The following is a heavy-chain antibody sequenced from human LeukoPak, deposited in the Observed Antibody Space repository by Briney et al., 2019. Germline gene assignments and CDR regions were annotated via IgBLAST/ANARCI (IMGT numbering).Heavy chain of an antibody. V-gene: IGHV4-59*01. D-gene: IGHD1-26*01. CDR3: ARVRVGATHFDY. CDR1: GGSFSGYY. CDR2: IYYSGST. Sequence: SETLSLTCAVYGGSFSGYYWSWIRQPPGKGLEWIGYIYYSGSTNYNPSLKSRVTISVDTSKNQFSLKLSSVTAADTAVYYCARVRVGATHFDYWGQGTLVTVSS. J-gene: IGHJ4*02.